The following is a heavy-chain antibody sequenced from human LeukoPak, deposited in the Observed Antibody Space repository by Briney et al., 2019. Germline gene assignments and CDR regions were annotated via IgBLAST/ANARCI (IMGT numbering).Heavy chain of an antibody. CDR2: SRSKANSYAT. Sequence: GGSVRLSCAASGFTFSGSAVHWVRQASGKGLEWVGRSRSKANSYATAYAASVKGRFTISRDDSKNTAYLQMNSLKTEDTAVYYCTRHGSSSWLYYMDVWGKGTTVTISS. CDR1: GFTFSGSA. CDR3: TRHGSSSWLYYMDV. J-gene: IGHJ6*03. V-gene: IGHV3-73*01. D-gene: IGHD6-13*01.